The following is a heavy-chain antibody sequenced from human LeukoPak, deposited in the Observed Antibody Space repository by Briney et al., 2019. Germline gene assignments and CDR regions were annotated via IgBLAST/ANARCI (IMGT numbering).Heavy chain of an antibody. CDR3: ARIQGEIVVVSAAIGP. V-gene: IGHV4-39*01. CDR1: GDSISGSNFY. Sequence: SETLSLTCTVSGDSISGSNFYWGWIRQSPEKGLEWIGSVFKSGKTYYNPSLRSRVTMSVETSKNQFSLRPTSVTAADTAVYYCARIQGEIVVVSAAIGPWGQGTLVSVSS. D-gene: IGHD2-2*02. CDR2: VFKSGKT. J-gene: IGHJ5*02.